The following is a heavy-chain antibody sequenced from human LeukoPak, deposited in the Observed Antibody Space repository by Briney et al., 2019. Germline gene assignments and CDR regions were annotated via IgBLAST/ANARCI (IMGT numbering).Heavy chain of an antibody. CDR2: ISGSGGST. Sequence: GGSLRLSCAASGFTFDDYGMSWVRQAPGKGLEWVSGISGSGGSTYYADSVKGRFTISRDNSKNTLYLQMNSLRAEDTALYYCAKAGSIRFDYWGQGTLVTVSS. V-gene: IGHV3-23*01. CDR1: GFTFDDYG. J-gene: IGHJ4*02. CDR3: AKAGSIRFDY. D-gene: IGHD1-26*01.